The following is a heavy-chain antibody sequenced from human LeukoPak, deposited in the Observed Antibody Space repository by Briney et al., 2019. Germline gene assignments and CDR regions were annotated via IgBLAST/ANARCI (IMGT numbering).Heavy chain of an antibody. CDR3: ARDRRRATTPQTTDY. CDR2: ISAYNGNT. Sequence: ASVKVSCKASGYTFTGYYMHWVRQAPGQGLEWMGWISAYNGNTNYAQKLQGRVTMTTDTSTSTAYMELRSLRSDDTAVYYCARDRRRATTPQTTDYWGQGTLVTVSS. D-gene: IGHD1-26*01. J-gene: IGHJ4*02. V-gene: IGHV1-18*04. CDR1: GYTFTGYY.